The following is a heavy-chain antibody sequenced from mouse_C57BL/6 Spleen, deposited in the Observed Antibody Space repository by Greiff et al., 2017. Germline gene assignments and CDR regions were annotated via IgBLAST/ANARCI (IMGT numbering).Heavy chain of an antibody. CDR2: IDPNSGGT. CDR1: GYTFPSYW. CDR3: ARSRAYYYGSSYDFDY. V-gene: IGHV1-72*01. J-gene: IGHJ2*01. D-gene: IGHD1-1*01. Sequence: QVQLQQPGAELVKPGASVKLSCKASGYTFPSYWMHWVKQRPGRGLEWIGRIDPNSGGTKYNEKFKSKATLTVDKPSSPAYMQLSSLTSEDSAVYYCARSRAYYYGSSYDFDYWGQGTTLTVSS.